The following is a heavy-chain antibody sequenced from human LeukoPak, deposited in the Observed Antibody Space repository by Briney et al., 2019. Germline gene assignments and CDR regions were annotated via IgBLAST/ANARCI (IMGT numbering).Heavy chain of an antibody. Sequence: PSETLSLTCTVSGGSISSYYWSWIRQPPGKGLEWIGSIYHSGSTYYNPSLKSRVTISVDTSKNQFSLKLSSVTAADTAVYYCAKDPVYYDSSDYWGQGTLVTVSS. D-gene: IGHD3-22*01. V-gene: IGHV4-38-2*02. CDR2: IYHSGST. CDR3: AKDPVYYDSSDY. J-gene: IGHJ4*02. CDR1: GGSISSYY.